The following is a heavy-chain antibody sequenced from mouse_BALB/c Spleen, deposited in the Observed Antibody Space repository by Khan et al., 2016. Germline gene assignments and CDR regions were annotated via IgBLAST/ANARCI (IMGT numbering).Heavy chain of an antibody. J-gene: IGHJ3*01. CDR3: ASSSYYCGSSYGWFAY. V-gene: IGHV1-7*01. CDR1: GYTFTDYW. CDR2: INPSTGYT. Sequence: QVQLQQSGAEMAKPGASVKMSCKAAGYTFTDYWMHWVKQRPGQGLEWIGYINPSTGYTEYNQKFKDKATLTADKSSSTAYMQLSSLTSEDSAVYYCASSSYYCGSSYGWFAYWGQGTLVTVSA. D-gene: IGHD1-1*01.